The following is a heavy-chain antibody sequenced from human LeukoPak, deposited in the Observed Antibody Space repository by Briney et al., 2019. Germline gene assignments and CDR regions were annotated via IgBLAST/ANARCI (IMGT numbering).Heavy chain of an antibody. J-gene: IGHJ4*02. D-gene: IGHD2-15*01. V-gene: IGHV5-51*01. CDR1: EYTFTIIP. Sequence: GESLNISCKASEYTFTIIPCSWAGKMPGKGLEWMGIIYPGDSDNRNSPSFQGQVTISADKSISTAYLQWSSLEASDTAMYYCARRRPGYWSGGSCYGYYFDYWGQGTLVTVSS. CDR3: ARRRPGYWSGGSCYGYYFDY. CDR2: IYPGDSDN.